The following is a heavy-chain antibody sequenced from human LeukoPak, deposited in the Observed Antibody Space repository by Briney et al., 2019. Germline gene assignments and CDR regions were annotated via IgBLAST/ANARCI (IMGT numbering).Heavy chain of an antibody. CDR3: ARDQVDV. CDR2: INHSGST. V-gene: IGHV4-34*01. CDR1: GGSFSGYY. J-gene: IGHJ6*04. Sequence: PSENLSLTCAVYGGSFSGYYWSWIRQPPGKGLEWIGEINHSGSTNYNPSLKSRVTISVDTSKNQFSLKLSSVTAEDTAVYYCARDQVDVWGKGTTVTVSS.